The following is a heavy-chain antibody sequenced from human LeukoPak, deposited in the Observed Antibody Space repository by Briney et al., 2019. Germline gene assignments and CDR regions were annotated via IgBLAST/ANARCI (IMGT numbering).Heavy chain of an antibody. J-gene: IGHJ6*02. Sequence: PGGSLRLSCAASGFTFSSNWMNWVRHAPGKGLEWVANIKQDGSEKYYVDSVKGRFTISRDNAKNSLYLQMNSLRAEDTALYYCARDSPRIAVVGAFGMDVWGQGTTVTVSS. CDR2: IKQDGSEK. CDR3: ARDSPRIAVVGAFGMDV. CDR1: GFTFSSNW. D-gene: IGHD6-19*01. V-gene: IGHV3-7*01.